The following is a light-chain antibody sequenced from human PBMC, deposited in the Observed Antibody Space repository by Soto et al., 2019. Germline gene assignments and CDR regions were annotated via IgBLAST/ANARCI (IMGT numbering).Light chain of an antibody. Sequence: DIQMTQSPSSLSASVGDRVTITCRASQNMNSYLNWYQHKPGKAPKLLIHAASSLQGGVPSRFSASVFGTDFALSISNLQPEDSATYYCQQSYRTPPYTFGQGTKVDIK. J-gene: IGKJ2*01. CDR2: AAS. CDR3: QQSYRTPPYT. CDR1: QNMNSY. V-gene: IGKV1-39*01.